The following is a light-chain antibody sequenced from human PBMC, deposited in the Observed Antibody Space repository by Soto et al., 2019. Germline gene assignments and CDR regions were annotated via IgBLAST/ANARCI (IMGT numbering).Light chain of an antibody. CDR1: SSNIGSNY. J-gene: IGLJ2*01. V-gene: IGLV1-47*01. CDR3: AAWDDSLSGHVV. CDR2: RNN. Sequence: QSVLTQPPSASGTPGQRVTISCSGSSSNIGSNYVYWYQQLPGTAPKLLIYRNNQRPSGVHDRFSGSKSGTSASLAISGLRSEDEADYYCAAWDDSLSGHVVFGGGTQLTVL.